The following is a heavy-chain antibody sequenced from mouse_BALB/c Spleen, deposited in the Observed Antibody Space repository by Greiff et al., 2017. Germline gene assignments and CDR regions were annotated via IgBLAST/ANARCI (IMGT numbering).Heavy chain of an antibody. J-gene: IGHJ3*01. CDR3: ARRTSYDGYWFAY. CDR1: GYTFSSYW. D-gene: IGHD2-3*01. CDR2: ILPGSGST. V-gene: IGHV1-9*01. Sequence: VQLQQSGAELMKPGASVKISCKATGYTFSSYWIEWVKQRPGHGLEWIGEILPGSGSTNYNEKFKGKATFTADTSSNTAYMQLSSLTSEDSAVYYCARRTSYDGYWFAYWGQGTLVTVSA.